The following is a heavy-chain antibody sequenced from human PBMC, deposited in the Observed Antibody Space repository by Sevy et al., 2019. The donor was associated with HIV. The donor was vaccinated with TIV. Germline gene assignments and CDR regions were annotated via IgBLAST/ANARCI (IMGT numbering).Heavy chain of an antibody. Sequence: GGSLRLSCAASGFTFSNYAMNWVRQAPGKGLEWVSGISGRGGSGDKTNYADSVKGRFTIFSDDSKNSLYLQLNSLRAEDTAIYYCARKYDSSGYFDYWGQGTLVTVSS. D-gene: IGHD3-22*01. J-gene: IGHJ4*02. V-gene: IGHV3-23*01. CDR3: ARKYDSSGYFDY. CDR2: ISGRGGSGDKT. CDR1: GFTFSNYA.